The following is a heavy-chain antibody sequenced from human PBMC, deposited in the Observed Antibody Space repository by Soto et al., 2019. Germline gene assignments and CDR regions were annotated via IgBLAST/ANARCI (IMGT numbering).Heavy chain of an antibody. D-gene: IGHD2-21*02. CDR2: IYYSGRT. CDR3: ARQRTTVVTQAYFDH. CDR1: GEAISSSSYY. V-gene: IGHV4-39*01. J-gene: IGHJ4*02. Sequence: SETLSLTGIVSGEAISSSSYYWGWIRQPPGKGLEWIGSIYYSGRTYYNPSFKSRVTISIDTSKNQFSLKLSSVTATDTAVYYCARQRTTVVTQAYFDHWGQGALVTVSS.